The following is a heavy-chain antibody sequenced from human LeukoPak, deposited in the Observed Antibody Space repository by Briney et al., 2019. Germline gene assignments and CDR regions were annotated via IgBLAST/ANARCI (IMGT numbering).Heavy chain of an antibody. CDR2: IKEDGSEK. D-gene: IGHD6-19*01. V-gene: IGHV3-7*01. CDR3: ARGAANTSGWYYFDF. J-gene: IGHJ4*02. CDR1: GFTFSNYW. Sequence: GGSLRLSCAASGFTFSNYWISWVRQAPGKGLEWVANIKEDGSEKYYVDSVKGRFTISRDNAKSSLYLQMNSLRAEDTAVYYCARGAANTSGWYYFDFWGQGTLVTVSS.